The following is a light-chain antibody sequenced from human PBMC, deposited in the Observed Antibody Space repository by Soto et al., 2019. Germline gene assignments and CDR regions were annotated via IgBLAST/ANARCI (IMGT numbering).Light chain of an antibody. CDR3: QQSYGTPYT. V-gene: IGKV1-39*01. J-gene: IGKJ2*01. Sequence: DIQMTQSPSSLSASVGDRVTITCRASQTISTYLNWYYQKQGKAPKLLIYSASSLQSGVPSRFSGSGSGTDFTLTVSSVQPEDFATYYCQQSYGTPYTFGQGTKLEIK. CDR2: SAS. CDR1: QTISTY.